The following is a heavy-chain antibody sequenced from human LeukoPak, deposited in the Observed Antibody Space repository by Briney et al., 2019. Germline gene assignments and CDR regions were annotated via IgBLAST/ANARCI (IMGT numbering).Heavy chain of an antibody. D-gene: IGHD3-16*02. CDR1: GGTFTSYG. J-gene: IGHJ6*02. Sequence: GASVKVSCKASGGTFTSYGISWVRQAPGQGLEWMGWISAYNGNTNYAQKLQGRVTMTTDTSTSTAYMELRSLRSDDTAVYYCARERRRDYVWGSYREKTSYYYYGMDVWGQGTTVTVSS. CDR3: ARERRRDYVWGSYREKTSYYYYGMDV. V-gene: IGHV1-18*01. CDR2: ISAYNGNT.